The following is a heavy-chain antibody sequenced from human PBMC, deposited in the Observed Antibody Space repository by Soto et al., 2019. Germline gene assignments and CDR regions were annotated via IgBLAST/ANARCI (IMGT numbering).Heavy chain of an antibody. CDR3: ARREYCSSTSCYENFDY. J-gene: IGHJ4*02. V-gene: IGHV3-21*01. CDR1: GCTFSSYS. D-gene: IGHD2-2*01. Sequence: GGSLRLSCAASGCTFSSYSMNWVRQAPGKGLEWVSSISSSSSYIYYADSVKGRFTISRDNAKNSLYLQMNSLRAEDTAVYYCARREYCSSTSCYENFDYWGQGTLVTVSS. CDR2: ISSSSSYI.